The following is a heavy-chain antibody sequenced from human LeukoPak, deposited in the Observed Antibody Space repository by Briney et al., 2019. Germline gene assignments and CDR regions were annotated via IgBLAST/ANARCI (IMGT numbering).Heavy chain of an antibody. CDR3: ARGPNSNWSGLDF. CDR2: IYSGGNT. D-gene: IGHD6-6*01. CDR1: GFTVSSNY. J-gene: IGHJ4*02. Sequence: GGSLRLSCAASGFTVSSNYMSWVRQAPGKGLEWVSLIYSGGNTYYADSVKGRFTISRDSSKNTLYLQMNSLRAEDTAVYYCARGPNSNWSGLDFWGQGTLLTVSS. V-gene: IGHV3-53*01.